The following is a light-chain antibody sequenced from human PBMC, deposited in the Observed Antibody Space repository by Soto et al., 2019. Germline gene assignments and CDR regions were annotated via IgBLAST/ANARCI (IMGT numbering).Light chain of an antibody. CDR3: XHXDXYFALT. V-gene: IGKV1-5*03. CDR1: QSISSW. Sequence: DIQMTQSPSTLSASVGDRVTITCRASQSISSWLAWYQQKPGKAPKLLIYGASSLDSGAPSRFSGSGSGTQFTLTISSLQPDDFXTXXCXHXDXYFALTFGGGTKVEIK. CDR2: GAS. J-gene: IGKJ4*01.